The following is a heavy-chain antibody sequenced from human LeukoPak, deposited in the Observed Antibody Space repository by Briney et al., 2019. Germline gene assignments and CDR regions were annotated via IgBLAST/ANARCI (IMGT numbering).Heavy chain of an antibody. CDR2: ISAYNGNT. CDR1: GYTFTSYG. J-gene: IGHJ6*02. CDR3: ARAGTTTFYYYGMDV. V-gene: IGHV1-18*01. Sequence: ASVKVSCKASGYTFTSYGISWVRQAPGQGLEWMGWISAYNGNTNYAQKLQGRLTMTTDTSTSTAYMELRSLRSDDTAVYYCARAGTTTFYYYGMDVWGQGTTVTVSS. D-gene: IGHD1-7*01.